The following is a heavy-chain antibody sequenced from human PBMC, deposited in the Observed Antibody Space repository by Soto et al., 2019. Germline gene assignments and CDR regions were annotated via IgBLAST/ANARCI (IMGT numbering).Heavy chain of an antibody. CDR2: IIPISGTA. CDR3: ARSQGSSTSLEIYYYYYYGMDV. CDR1: GGTFSSYA. J-gene: IGHJ6*02. V-gene: IGHV1-69*01. D-gene: IGHD2-2*01. Sequence: QVQLVQSGAEVKKPGSSVKVSCKASGGTFSSYAISWVRQAPGQGLEWMGGIIPISGTANYAQKCQGRVTITAEESTSTAYMELSSLRSEDTAVYYCARSQGSSTSLEIYYYYYYGMDVWGQGTTVTVSS.